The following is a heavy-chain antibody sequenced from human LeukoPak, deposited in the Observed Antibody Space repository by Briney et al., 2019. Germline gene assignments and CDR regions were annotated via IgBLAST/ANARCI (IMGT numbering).Heavy chain of an antibody. J-gene: IGHJ4*02. V-gene: IGHV3-7*03. CDR3: ARSIPYGTTWYGRSDY. CDR2: IKPDGTTK. Sequence: GGSLRLSCAASEFTFSSYSMTWVRQAPGKGLEWVANIKPDGTTKFYVDSVKGRFTISRDNALNSLYLQMNSLRAEDTAIYYCARSIPYGTTWYGRSDYWGQGTLVTVSS. CDR1: EFTFSSYS. D-gene: IGHD6-13*01.